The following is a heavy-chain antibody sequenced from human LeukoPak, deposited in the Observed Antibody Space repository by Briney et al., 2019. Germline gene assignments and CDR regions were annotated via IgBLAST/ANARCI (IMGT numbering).Heavy chain of an antibody. Sequence: SVKVSCKASGGTFSSYAISWVRQAPGQGLEWMGGIIPIFGTANYAQKFQGRVTTTADESTSTAYMELSSLRSEDTAVYYCASPKPWIQLLGYYGMDVWGQGTTVTVSS. CDR2: IIPIFGTA. CDR1: GGTFSSYA. J-gene: IGHJ6*02. V-gene: IGHV1-69*13. D-gene: IGHD5-18*01. CDR3: ASPKPWIQLLGYYGMDV.